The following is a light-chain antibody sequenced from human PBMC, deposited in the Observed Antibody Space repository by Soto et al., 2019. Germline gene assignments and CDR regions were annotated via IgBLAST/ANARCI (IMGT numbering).Light chain of an antibody. V-gene: IGKV3-11*01. CDR3: QXRSNWPPV. CDR2: DDS. J-gene: IGKJ4*01. Sequence: IAMSQSKATLAVSQAERAALSCSASQSVSSNLASYQQNPGQPPRLLISDDSNRATGIPARFSGSGSGTDLTLTISILEPEDFAVYYCQXRSNWPPVXGGGTKVDIK. CDR1: QSVSSN.